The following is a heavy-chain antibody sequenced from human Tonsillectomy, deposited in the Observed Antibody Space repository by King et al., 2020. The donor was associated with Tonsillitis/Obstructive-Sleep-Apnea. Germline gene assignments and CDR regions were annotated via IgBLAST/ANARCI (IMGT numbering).Heavy chain of an antibody. D-gene: IGHD3-16*01. Sequence: QLVQSGGGLVQPGGSLRLSCAASGFTISSYWMSLVRQAPGKGLEWVANIKQDGSEKHYVDSVKGRFTISRDNAKNSLYLQLNSLRAEDTAVYYCAREGGHGMGFDYWGQGTLVTDSS. CDR2: IKQDGSEK. V-gene: IGHV3-7*01. CDR3: AREGGHGMGFDY. J-gene: IGHJ4*02. CDR1: GFTISSYW.